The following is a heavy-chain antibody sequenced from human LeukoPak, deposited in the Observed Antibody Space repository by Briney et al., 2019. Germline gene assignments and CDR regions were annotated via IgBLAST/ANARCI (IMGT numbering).Heavy chain of an antibody. D-gene: IGHD3-3*01. V-gene: IGHV1-46*03. J-gene: IGHJ4*02. CDR1: GYTFTSYY. Sequence: ASVKVSCKASGYTFTSYYTHWVRQAPGQGLEWMGIINPSGGSTSYAQKFQGRVTMTRDTSTSTVYMELSSLRSEDTAVYYCARDQGTALRFDYWGQGTLVTVSS. CDR2: INPSGGST. CDR3: ARDQGTALRFDY.